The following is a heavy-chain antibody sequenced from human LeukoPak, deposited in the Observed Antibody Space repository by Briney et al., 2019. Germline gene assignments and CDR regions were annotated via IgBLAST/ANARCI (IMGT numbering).Heavy chain of an antibody. V-gene: IGHV4-39*01. Sequence: PSETLSLTCSVSGGSITTTGYYWGWIRQSPGKGLEWIGNIQNSVTNFYNPSLRSRVTMYVDTSKNEVSLNLYSVTAADTAVYYCARLIGYCGVYSCPGWGSWGQGTLVTVSS. CDR1: GGSITTTGYY. D-gene: IGHD2-15*01. J-gene: IGHJ5*02. CDR2: IQNSVTN. CDR3: ARLIGYCGVYSCPGWGS.